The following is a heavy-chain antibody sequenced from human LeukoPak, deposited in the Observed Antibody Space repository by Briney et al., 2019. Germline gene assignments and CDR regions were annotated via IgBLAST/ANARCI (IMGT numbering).Heavy chain of an antibody. J-gene: IGHJ3*02. Sequence: GGSLRLSCAASGFTFSDYYMSWIRQGPGKGLEWGSYISSSGSTIYYADSVKGRFTISRDNAKNSLYLQMNSLRAEDTAVYYCARGSSSWYDAFDIWGQGTMVTVSS. CDR1: GFTFSDYY. CDR2: ISSSGSTI. V-gene: IGHV3-11*01. CDR3: ARGSSSWYDAFDI. D-gene: IGHD6-13*01.